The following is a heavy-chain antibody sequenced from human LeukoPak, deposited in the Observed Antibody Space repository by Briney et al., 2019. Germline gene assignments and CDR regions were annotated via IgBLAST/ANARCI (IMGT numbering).Heavy chain of an antibody. Sequence: GESLKISCKGLGYSFSSYWNAWVRQRPGKGLEWMGIIYPGGSETRYDPSFQGQVTISADSSTSTAYLQWSSLRASDAAMYYCARASRDGYNQNFDHWGQGTLVTVSS. D-gene: IGHD5-24*01. V-gene: IGHV5-51*01. J-gene: IGHJ4*02. CDR1: GYSFSSYW. CDR2: IYPGGSET. CDR3: ARASRDGYNQNFDH.